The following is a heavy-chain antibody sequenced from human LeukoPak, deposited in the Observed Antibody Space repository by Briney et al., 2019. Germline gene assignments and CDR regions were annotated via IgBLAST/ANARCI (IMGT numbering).Heavy chain of an antibody. J-gene: IGHJ4*02. CDR3: ARQWRGPPSGSYAYDY. D-gene: IGHD1-26*01. V-gene: IGHV1-2*06. CDR2: INPNSGGT. Sequence: ASVKVSCKASGYTFTGYYMHWVRQAPGQGLEWMGRINPNSGGTNYAQKFQGRVTTTRDTSISTAYMELSRLRSDDTAVYYCARQWRGPPSGSYAYDYWGQGTLVTVSS. CDR1: GYTFTGYY.